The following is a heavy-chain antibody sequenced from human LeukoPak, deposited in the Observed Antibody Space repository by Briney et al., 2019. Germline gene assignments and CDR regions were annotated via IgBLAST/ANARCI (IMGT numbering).Heavy chain of an antibody. Sequence: GGSLRLSCAGAGFMFRRYWMRWLRQAPGKGLEWVAHIKQDGSEKYYVESVKGRFSISRDNAKNSLYLQMDSPRAEDTAVYDCAILYYDTSVDDAFDLWDQGTMVTVSS. CDR1: GFMFRRYW. CDR2: IKQDGSEK. J-gene: IGHJ3*01. CDR3: AILYYDTSVDDAFDL. D-gene: IGHD3-22*01. V-gene: IGHV3-7*01.